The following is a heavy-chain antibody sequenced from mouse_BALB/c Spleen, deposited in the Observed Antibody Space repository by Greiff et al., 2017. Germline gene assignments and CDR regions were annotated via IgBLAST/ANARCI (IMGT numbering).Heavy chain of an antibody. Sequence: EVQRVESGAELVKPGASVKLSCTASGFNIKDTYMHWVKQRPEQGLEWIGRIDPANGNTKYDPKFQGKATITADTSSNTAYLQLSSLTSEDTAVYYCAKVYGYDGGYAMDYWGQGTSVTVSS. V-gene: IGHV14-3*02. CDR3: AKVYGYDGGYAMDY. D-gene: IGHD2-2*01. CDR2: IDPANGNT. CDR1: GFNIKDTY. J-gene: IGHJ4*01.